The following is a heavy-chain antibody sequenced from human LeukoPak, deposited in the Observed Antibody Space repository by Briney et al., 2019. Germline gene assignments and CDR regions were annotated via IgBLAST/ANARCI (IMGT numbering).Heavy chain of an antibody. D-gene: IGHD4-23*01. Sequence: PGGSLRLSCVASGFKFTDYAIHWVRQVPGRGLEWVAVVWFDGSYELYADSVKGRFTISRDDSRSTVNLQMESLRAEDTALYYCARALGGRGIPVYYFDYWGQGTQVTVSS. CDR2: VWFDGSYE. CDR1: GFKFTDYA. V-gene: IGHV3-33*08. CDR3: ARALGGRGIPVYYFDY. J-gene: IGHJ4*02.